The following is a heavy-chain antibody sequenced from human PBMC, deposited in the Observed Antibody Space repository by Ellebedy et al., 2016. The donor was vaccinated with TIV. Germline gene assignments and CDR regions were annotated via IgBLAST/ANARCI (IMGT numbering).Heavy chain of an antibody. J-gene: IGHJ4*02. CDR3: ARRQDSGSYARYDY. D-gene: IGHD1-26*01. V-gene: IGHV5-51*01. Sequence: GESLKISXKGSGYSFTSYWIGWVRQMPGRGLECMGIIYPGDSDVRYSPSFQGQVTISADKSISTAYLQRSSLEASDTAMYYCARRQDSGSYARYDYWGQGTLVTVSS. CDR2: IYPGDSDV. CDR1: GYSFTSYW.